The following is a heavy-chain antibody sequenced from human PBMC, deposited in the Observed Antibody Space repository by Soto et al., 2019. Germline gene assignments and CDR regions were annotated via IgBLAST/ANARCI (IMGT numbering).Heavy chain of an antibody. CDR3: AREPRPYSNYVSNYYYYYGMDV. J-gene: IGHJ6*02. CDR1: GGTFSSYA. Sequence: QVQLVQSGAEVKKPGSSVKVSCKASGGTFSSYAISWVRQAPGQGLEWMGGIIPIFGTANYAQKFQGRVTITADESTSTAYMELSSLRSEDTAVYYCAREPRPYSNYVSNYYYYYGMDVWGQGTTVTVSS. CDR2: IIPIFGTA. V-gene: IGHV1-69*01. D-gene: IGHD4-4*01.